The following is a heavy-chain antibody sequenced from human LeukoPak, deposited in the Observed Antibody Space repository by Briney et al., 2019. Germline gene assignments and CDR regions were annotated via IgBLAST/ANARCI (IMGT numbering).Heavy chain of an antibody. CDR2: ISYDGSNK. CDR3: AKGLVGATTFFDY. J-gene: IGHJ4*02. V-gene: IGHV3-30*18. CDR1: GFTFSSYG. Sequence: GGSLRLSCAASGFTFSSYGMHWVRQAPGKGLEWVAVISYDGSNKYYADSVKGRFTISRDNSKNTLYLQMNSLRAEDTAVYYCAKGLVGATTFFDYWGQGTLSPSPQ. D-gene: IGHD1-26*01.